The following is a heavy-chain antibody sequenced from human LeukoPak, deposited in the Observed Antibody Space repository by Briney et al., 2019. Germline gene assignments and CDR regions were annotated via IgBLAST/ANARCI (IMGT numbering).Heavy chain of an antibody. J-gene: IGHJ4*02. D-gene: IGHD5-12*01. V-gene: IGHV5-51*01. Sequence: KVSCKCSGYSFTSYWIGWVRQVPGKGLEWMGIISPGDSKTIYSPSFQGQVTISADKSISTAYLQWSSLKASGTAMYYCARLRGSGYDRFDYWGQGTLVTVSS. CDR2: ISPGDSKT. CDR1: GYSFTSYW. CDR3: ARLRGSGYDRFDY.